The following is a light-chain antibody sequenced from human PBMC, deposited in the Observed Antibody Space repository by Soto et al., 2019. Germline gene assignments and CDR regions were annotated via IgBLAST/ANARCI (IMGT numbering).Light chain of an antibody. J-gene: IGKJ1*01. CDR3: QQCGSSPWT. V-gene: IGKV3-15*01. CDR1: QSVNTN. CDR2: GAS. Sequence: EVVLTQSPGTLSVSPGERATLSCRASQSVNTNFAWYQQKPGQAPRLLIYGASTRATGIPARFSGSGSGTEFTLTISSLQSEDFAVYYCQQCGSSPWTFGQGT.